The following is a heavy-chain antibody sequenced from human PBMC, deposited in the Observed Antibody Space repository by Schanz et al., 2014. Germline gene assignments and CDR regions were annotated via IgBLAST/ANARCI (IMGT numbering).Heavy chain of an antibody. CDR2: ITGASDHI. Sequence: EVQLLESGGGLIQPGGSLRLSCAASGFIFGSSVMAWVRQAPGKGLEWVSVITGASDHIDYADSVKGRFTISRDNSKNTLYLQTDSLRAEDTAVYCCAKKVPAYNPFDSWGQGTLVTVSS. CDR3: AKKVPAYNPFDS. CDR1: GFIFGSSV. V-gene: IGHV3-23*01. D-gene: IGHD1-1*01. J-gene: IGHJ4*02.